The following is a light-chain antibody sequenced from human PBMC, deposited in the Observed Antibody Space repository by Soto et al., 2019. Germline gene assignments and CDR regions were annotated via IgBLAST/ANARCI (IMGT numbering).Light chain of an antibody. J-gene: IGKJ1*01. V-gene: IGKV3-11*01. CDR3: QQRSNWPRA. Sequence: EIVLTQSPATLSLSPGERATLSYRASHSVRTSVAWYHQQPGQAPRLLSYYAANKATGIPGRFSGRGSGTDFTLTLSSLDPQYFAGCYCQQRSNWPRAFGQGNKVEIK. CDR2: YAA. CDR1: HSVRTS.